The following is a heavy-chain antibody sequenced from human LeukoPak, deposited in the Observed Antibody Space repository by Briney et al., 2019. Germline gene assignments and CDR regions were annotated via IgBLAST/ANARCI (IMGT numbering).Heavy chain of an antibody. CDR3: AREVRGTYLDY. CDR2: ISSGGGSI. CDR1: GFTFSNAW. D-gene: IGHD4/OR15-4a*01. V-gene: IGHV3-48*02. J-gene: IGHJ4*02. Sequence: PGGSLRLSCAASGFTFSNAWMSWVRQAPGQGLEWVSYISSGGGSIFYADSVKGRFSISRDNAKNSLYLQMNSLRDDDTAVYFCAREVRGTYLDYWGQGTLVTVSS.